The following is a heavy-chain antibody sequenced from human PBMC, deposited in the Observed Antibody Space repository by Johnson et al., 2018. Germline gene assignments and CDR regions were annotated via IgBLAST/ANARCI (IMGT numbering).Heavy chain of an antibody. J-gene: IGHJ1*01. CDR3: ARDLYYESRGHDKYFQH. D-gene: IGHD3-22*01. CDR2: ISSSGSYI. CDR1: GFTFSSYS. V-gene: IGHV3-21*01. Sequence: VQLVQSGGGLVKPGGSLRLSCAASGFTFSSYSMNWVRQAPGKGLEWVSSISSSGSYIYYADSVKGRFTISSGNAKNSLSLQMNSLRAEDTAVYYCARDLYYESRGHDKYFQHWGQGTLVTVSS.